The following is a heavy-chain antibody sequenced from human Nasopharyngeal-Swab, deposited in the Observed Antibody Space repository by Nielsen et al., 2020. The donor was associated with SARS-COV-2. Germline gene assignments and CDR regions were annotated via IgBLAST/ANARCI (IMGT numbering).Heavy chain of an antibody. J-gene: IGHJ5*02. Sequence: GEFLKISCAASGFTVSLYWMHWVRQASGKGLEWVSRIKSDESSTAYADSVKGRFIISRNNAENTYYLRLNSLRAEDTAVYYCATTAGGYSYASWGQGTLVTVSS. CDR1: GFTVSLYW. CDR2: IKSDESST. CDR3: ATTAGGYSYAS. D-gene: IGHD5-18*01. V-gene: IGHV3-74*01.